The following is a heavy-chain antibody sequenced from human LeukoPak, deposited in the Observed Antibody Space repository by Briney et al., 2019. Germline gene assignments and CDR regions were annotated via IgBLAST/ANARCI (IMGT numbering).Heavy chain of an antibody. CDR1: GGSFSGYY. D-gene: IGHD3-22*01. J-gene: IGHJ4*02. Sequence: PSETLSLTCAVYGGSFSGYYWSWIRQPAGKGLEWIGRIYTSGSTNYNPSLKSRVTMSVDTSKNQFSLKLSSVTAADTAVYYCAREYYYDSSGYPRPFDYWGQGTLVTVSS. CDR2: IYTSGST. CDR3: AREYYYDSSGYPRPFDY. V-gene: IGHV4-4*07.